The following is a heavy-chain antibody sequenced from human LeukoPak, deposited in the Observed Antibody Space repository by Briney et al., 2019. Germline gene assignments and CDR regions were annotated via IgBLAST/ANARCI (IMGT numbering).Heavy chain of an antibody. J-gene: IGHJ4*02. CDR1: GFTFSSYG. V-gene: IGHV3-33*01. D-gene: IGHD6-13*01. CDR2: IWYDGSNK. CDR3: ARAYSSSWYVPAGYFDY. Sequence: PGGSLRLSCAASGFTFSSYGMPWVRQAPGKGLEWVAVIWYDGSNKYYADSVKGRFTISRDNSKNTLYLQMNSLRAEDTAVYYCARAYSSSWYVPAGYFDYWGQGTLVTVSS.